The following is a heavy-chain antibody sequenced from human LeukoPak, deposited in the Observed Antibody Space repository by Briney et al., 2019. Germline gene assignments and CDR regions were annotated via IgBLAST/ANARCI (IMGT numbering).Heavy chain of an antibody. CDR1: GYTFTSYA. V-gene: IGHV1-2*02. CDR2: INPNSGGT. Sequence: ASVKVSCKASGYTFTSYAMNWVRQAPGQGLEWMGWINPNSGGTNYAQKFQGRVTMTRDTSISTAYMELSRLRSDDTAVYYCARGDIVVVVAATGAFDVWGQGTMVTVSS. D-gene: IGHD2-15*01. J-gene: IGHJ3*01. CDR3: ARGDIVVVVAATGAFDV.